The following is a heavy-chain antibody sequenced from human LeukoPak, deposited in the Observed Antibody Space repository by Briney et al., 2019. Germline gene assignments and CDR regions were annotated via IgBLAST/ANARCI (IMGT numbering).Heavy chain of an antibody. Sequence: GGSLRLSCAASGFTFSSYGMNWVRQAPGKGLEWVSSISSRGTYIYYADSVKGRFTISRDNSKNTLYLQMNSLRAEDTAVYYCARVNSYSSSWHHLDYWGQGTLVTVSS. CDR1: GFTFSSYG. V-gene: IGHV3-21*01. J-gene: IGHJ4*02. CDR2: ISSRGTYI. D-gene: IGHD6-13*01. CDR3: ARVNSYSSSWHHLDY.